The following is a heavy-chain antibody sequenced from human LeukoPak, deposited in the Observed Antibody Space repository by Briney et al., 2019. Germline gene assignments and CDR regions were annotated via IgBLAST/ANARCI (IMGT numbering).Heavy chain of an antibody. V-gene: IGHV3-7*01. CDR2: IKQDGSEK. Sequence: TGGSLRLSCAASGLTFSNYWMTWVREAPGKGLEWVANIKQDGSEKYYVDSVKGRFTISRDNAKNSLYLQMNSLRAEDTAVYYCARDVSDENGSSSRIHLDSWGQGTLVSVSS. J-gene: IGHJ4*02. CDR1: GLTFSNYW. D-gene: IGHD6-6*01. CDR3: ARDVSDENGSSSRIHLDS.